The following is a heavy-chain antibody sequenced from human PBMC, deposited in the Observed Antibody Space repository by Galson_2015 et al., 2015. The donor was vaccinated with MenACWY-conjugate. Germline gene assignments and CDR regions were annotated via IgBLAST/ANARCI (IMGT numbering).Heavy chain of an antibody. Sequence: SLRLSCAASGFTVSDNYMNWVRQPPGKGLEWVSVIYTGGNTYYADSVKGRFSISRDNSKNTVYLQMNSLRAEDSAVYYCASPLSTISGFDYWGQGGLVTVSS. V-gene: IGHV3-53*01. CDR3: ASPLSTISGFDY. CDR1: GFTVSDNY. D-gene: IGHD6-19*01. J-gene: IGHJ4*02. CDR2: IYTGGNT.